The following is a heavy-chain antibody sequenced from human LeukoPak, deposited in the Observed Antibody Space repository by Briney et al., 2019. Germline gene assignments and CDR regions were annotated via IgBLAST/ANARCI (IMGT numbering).Heavy chain of an antibody. D-gene: IGHD6-19*01. V-gene: IGHV1-69*01. CDR1: GGTFSSYA. J-gene: IGHJ4*02. Sequence: SVKVSCKASGGTFSSYAISRVRQAPGQGLEWMGGIIPIFGTANYAQKFQGRVTITADESTSTAYMELSSLRSEDTAVYYCAREPGAVAGINEAESYLDYWGQGTLVTVSS. CDR2: IIPIFGTA. CDR3: AREPGAVAGINEAESYLDY.